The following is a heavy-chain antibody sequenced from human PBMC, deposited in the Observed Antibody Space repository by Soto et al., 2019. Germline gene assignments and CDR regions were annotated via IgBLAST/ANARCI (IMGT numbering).Heavy chain of an antibody. CDR1: GFTFSSYG. Sequence: GGSLRLSCAASGFTFSSYGMHWIRQAPGKGLEWVSYISSSGSTIYYADSVKGRFTISRDNAKNSLYLQMNSLRAEDTAVYYCARVFIAAAGTNAFDIWGQGTMVTVSS. CDR2: ISSSGSTI. J-gene: IGHJ3*02. CDR3: ARVFIAAAGTNAFDI. V-gene: IGHV3-48*04. D-gene: IGHD6-13*01.